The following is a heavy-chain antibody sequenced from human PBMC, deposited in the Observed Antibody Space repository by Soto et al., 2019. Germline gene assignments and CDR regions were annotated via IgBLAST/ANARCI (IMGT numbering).Heavy chain of an antibody. CDR1: GFTFSSYA. D-gene: IGHD2-15*01. Sequence: EVQLLESGGGLVQPGGSLRLSCAASGFTFSSYAMTWVRQAPGKGLDWVAAISDSGGSTYYADSVKGRFTISRDNSKNPVYLQMSSLRAADTAVYYCTLYCSGVTCSGQWCQGPLVTVFS. J-gene: IGHJ4*02. CDR3: TLYCSGVTCSGQ. CDR2: ISDSGGST. V-gene: IGHV3-23*01.